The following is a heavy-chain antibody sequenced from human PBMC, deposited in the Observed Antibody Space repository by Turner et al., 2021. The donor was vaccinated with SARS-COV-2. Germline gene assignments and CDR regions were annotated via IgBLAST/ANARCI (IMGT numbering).Heavy chain of an antibody. CDR3: ARSIVVVPAAISY. V-gene: IGHV1-2*02. CDR1: GYTFTGYY. J-gene: IGHJ4*02. D-gene: IGHD2-2*02. CDR2: INPNSGGT. Sequence: QVQLVQSGAEVKKPGASVKVSCKASGYTFTGYYMHWVRQAPGQGLEWMGWINPNSGGTNYAQKFQGRATMTRDMSISTAYMELSRLRSDDTAVYYCARSIVVVPAAISYWGQGTLVTVSS.